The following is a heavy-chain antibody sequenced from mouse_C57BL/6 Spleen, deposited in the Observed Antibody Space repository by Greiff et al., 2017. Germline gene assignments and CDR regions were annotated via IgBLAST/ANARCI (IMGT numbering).Heavy chain of an antibody. CDR1: GYTFTSYW. Sequence: QVQLKQPGAELVMPGASVKLSCKASGYTFTSYWMHWVKQRPGQGLEWIGELDPSDSYTNYNQKFKGKSTLTVDKSSSTAYMQLSSLTSEDSAVYYCARCPSYGSSYGYYAMGYWGQGTSVTVSS. CDR3: ARCPSYGSSYGYYAMGY. J-gene: IGHJ4*01. CDR2: LDPSDSYT. V-gene: IGHV1-69*01. D-gene: IGHD1-1*01.